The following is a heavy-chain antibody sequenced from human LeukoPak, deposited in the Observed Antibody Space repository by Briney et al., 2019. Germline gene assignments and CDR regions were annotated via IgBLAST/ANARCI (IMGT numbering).Heavy chain of an antibody. CDR3: AELGITMIGGV. J-gene: IGHJ6*04. CDR1: GFTFSSYE. V-gene: IGHV3-48*03. D-gene: IGHD3-10*02. CDR2: ISSSGSTI. Sequence: GSXXXXCAASGFTFSSYEMNWVRQAPGKGLEWVSYISSSGSTIYYADSVKGRFTISRDNAKNSLYLQMKSLRDEDTAVYYCAELGITMIGGVWGKGTTVTISS.